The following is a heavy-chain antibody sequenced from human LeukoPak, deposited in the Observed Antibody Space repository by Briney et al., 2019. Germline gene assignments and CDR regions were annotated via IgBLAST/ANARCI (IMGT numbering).Heavy chain of an antibody. Sequence: ASGNLCFKSSAYTFTFYYIHLVRQPPGQGLELVGGINPNSGGTNYSQKFHGRVTMTRDTAITTAYMELSRLRSDDTAVYYCARGEFTDYRSHYWGQGTLVTVSS. D-gene: IGHD4-11*01. J-gene: IGHJ4*02. CDR1: AYTFTFYY. CDR2: INPNSGGT. V-gene: IGHV1-2*02. CDR3: ARGEFTDYRSHY.